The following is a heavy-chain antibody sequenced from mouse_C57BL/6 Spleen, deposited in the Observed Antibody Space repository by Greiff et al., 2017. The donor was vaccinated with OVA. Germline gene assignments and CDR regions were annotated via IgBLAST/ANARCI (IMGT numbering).Heavy chain of an antibody. Sequence: VQLQQPGAELVMPGASVKLSCKASGYTFTSYWLHWVTQRPGQGLEWIGEIDPSVSYTNYNQQFQGKATLTVDKSSSTAYMQLSSLTSEDSAVYYCARGGYSNYFDYWGQGTTLTVSS. D-gene: IGHD2-5*01. CDR1: GYTFTSYW. J-gene: IGHJ2*01. CDR3: ARGGYSNYFDY. V-gene: IGHV1-69*01. CDR2: IDPSVSYT.